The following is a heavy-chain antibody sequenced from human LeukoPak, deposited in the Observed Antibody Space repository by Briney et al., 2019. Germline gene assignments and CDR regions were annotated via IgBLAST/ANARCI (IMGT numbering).Heavy chain of an antibody. D-gene: IGHD6-19*01. Sequence: GESLKLYLQGSWCSLNQSWILWVLQMPGKDLEWMGIFSPGDSDSRYSPSFRGQVTISADKSISTVYLQWSSLKASHTAMYYCAPLASAWNFDYGGQGTLVTVSS. CDR3: APLASAWNFDY. V-gene: IGHV5-51*01. J-gene: IGHJ4*02. CDR1: WCSLNQSW. CDR2: FSPGDSDS.